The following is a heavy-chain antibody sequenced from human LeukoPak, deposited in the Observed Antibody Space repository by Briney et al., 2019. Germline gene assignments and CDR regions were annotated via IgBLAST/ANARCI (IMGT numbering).Heavy chain of an antibody. CDR2: IKQDGSEK. Sequence: GGSLRLSCAASGFTFSSYWMSWVRQAPGKGLEWVANIKQDGSEKYYVDSVKGRFTISRDNAKNSLYLQMNSLRAEDTAVYYCARGITMVRGAQCWFDPWGQGTLVTVSS. V-gene: IGHV3-7*01. J-gene: IGHJ5*02. D-gene: IGHD3-10*01. CDR3: ARGITMVRGAQCWFDP. CDR1: GFTFSSYW.